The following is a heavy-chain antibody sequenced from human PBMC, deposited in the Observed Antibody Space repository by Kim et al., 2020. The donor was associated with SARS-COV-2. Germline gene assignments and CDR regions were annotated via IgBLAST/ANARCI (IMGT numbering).Heavy chain of an antibody. Sequence: GGSLRLSCAASGFTFDDYAMHWVRQAPGKGLEWVSLISGDGGSTYYADSVKGRFTISRDNSKNSLYLQMNSLRTEDTALYYCAKDILAKRYSSGDINYFDYWGQGTLVTVSS. CDR2: ISGDGGST. CDR3: AKDILAKRYSSGDINYFDY. V-gene: IGHV3-43*02. J-gene: IGHJ4*02. CDR1: GFTFDDYA. D-gene: IGHD6-19*01.